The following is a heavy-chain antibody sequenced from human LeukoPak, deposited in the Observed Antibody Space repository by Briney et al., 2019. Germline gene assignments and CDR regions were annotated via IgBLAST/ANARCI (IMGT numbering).Heavy chain of an antibody. CDR3: ARYDSSGYYGFDY. J-gene: IGHJ4*02. V-gene: IGHV1-69*05. CDR1: GGTFSSYA. Sequence: SVKVSCKASGGTFSSYAISWVRQAPGQGLEWMGRIIHIFGTANYAQKFQGRDTTTTDESTSTAYMELSSLRSEDTAVYYCARYDSSGYYGFDYWGQGTLVTVSP. D-gene: IGHD3-22*01. CDR2: IIHIFGTA.